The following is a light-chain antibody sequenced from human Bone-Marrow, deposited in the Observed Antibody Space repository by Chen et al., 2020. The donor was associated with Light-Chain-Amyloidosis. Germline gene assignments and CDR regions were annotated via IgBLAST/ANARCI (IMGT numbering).Light chain of an antibody. CDR1: DLPTKY. CDR2: RDT. CDR3: QSADSSGTYEVI. V-gene: IGLV3-25*03. Sequence: SYELTQPPSVSVSPGQTARITCSGDDLPTKYAYWYQQQPGQAPVLVIQRDTERPSGISKRFSGSSSGTTATLTISGVQAEDEADYHCQSADSSGTYEVIFGGGTKLTVL. J-gene: IGLJ2*01.